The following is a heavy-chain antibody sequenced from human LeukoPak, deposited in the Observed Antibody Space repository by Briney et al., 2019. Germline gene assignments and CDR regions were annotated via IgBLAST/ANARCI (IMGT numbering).Heavy chain of an antibody. Sequence: GGSLRLSCAASGFTFSSYAMSWVRQAPGKGLEWVSDISGTGYSTYYADSVKGRFTISRDNFKNTLYLQMNSLRGEDTAVYYCAKDQGTQLWGQGTLVTVSS. CDR2: ISGTGYST. D-gene: IGHD1-1*01. V-gene: IGHV3-23*01. J-gene: IGHJ4*02. CDR1: GFTFSSYA. CDR3: AKDQGTQL.